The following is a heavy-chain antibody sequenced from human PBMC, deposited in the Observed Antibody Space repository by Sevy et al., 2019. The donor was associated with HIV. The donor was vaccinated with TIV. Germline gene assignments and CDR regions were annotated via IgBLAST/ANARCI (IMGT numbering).Heavy chain of an antibody. CDR3: TRVDPYYEFGDV. CDR1: GYTLNNYG. V-gene: IGHV1-18*01. D-gene: IGHD3-3*01. CDR2: ITAYKDNT. Sequence: APVKVSCKASGYTLNNYGISWVRQAPGQGLEWIGWITAYKDNTNYAQNFQGRVTMTTDTSTSTAYMELRSLRSDDTAVYYCTRVDPYYEFGDVWGQGTTVTVSS. J-gene: IGHJ6*02.